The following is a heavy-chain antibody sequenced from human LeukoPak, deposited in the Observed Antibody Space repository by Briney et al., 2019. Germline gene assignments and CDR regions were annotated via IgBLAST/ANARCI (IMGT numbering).Heavy chain of an antibody. D-gene: IGHD3-10*01. Sequence: GGSLRLSCAASGFTFSNHGVHWVRQVPGKGLEWVAFIRYDGSDKYYADSVKGRFTISRDNSKNTLYLQMNSLRAEDTAVYYCARDTHITMVRGYYFDYWGQGTLVTVSS. CDR1: GFTFSNHG. CDR3: ARDTHITMVRGYYFDY. J-gene: IGHJ4*02. CDR2: IRYDGSDK. V-gene: IGHV3-30*02.